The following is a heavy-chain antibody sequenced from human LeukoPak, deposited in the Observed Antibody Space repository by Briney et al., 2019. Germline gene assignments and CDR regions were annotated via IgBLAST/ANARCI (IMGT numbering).Heavy chain of an antibody. J-gene: IGHJ4*02. CDR2: ICGSGGST. CDR1: GFTFSSYA. V-gene: IGHV3-23*01. CDR3: AKDRGYSGYDLTHFDY. D-gene: IGHD5-12*01. Sequence: GGSLRVSCAASGFTFSSYAMSWVRQAPGKGLEWVSAICGSGGSTYYADSVKGRFTISRDNSKNTLYLQMNSLRAEDTAVYYCAKDRGYSGYDLTHFDYWGQGTLVTVSS.